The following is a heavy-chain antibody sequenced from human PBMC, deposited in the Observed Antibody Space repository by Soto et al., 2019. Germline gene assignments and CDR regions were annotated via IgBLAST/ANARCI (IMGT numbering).Heavy chain of an antibody. J-gene: IGHJ6*03. CDR3: ARGRSCSGGSCFQDYYYYYMDV. Sequence: KTSETLSLTCTVSGGSISSGGYYWSWIRQHPGKGLEWIGYIYYSGSTYYNPSLKSRVTISVDTSKNQFSLKLSSVTAADTAVYYCARGRSCSGGSCFQDYYYYYMDVWGKGTTVTVSS. D-gene: IGHD2-15*01. V-gene: IGHV4-31*03. CDR1: GGSISSGGYY. CDR2: IYYSGST.